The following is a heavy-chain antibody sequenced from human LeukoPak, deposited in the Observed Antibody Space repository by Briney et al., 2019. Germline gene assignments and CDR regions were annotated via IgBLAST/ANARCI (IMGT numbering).Heavy chain of an antibody. CDR1: GGSFIGYY. D-gene: IGHD1-26*01. Sequence: PSETLSLTCAVYGGSFIGYYWSWIRQPPGKGLEWIGEINHFGSTNYNPSLKSRVTISIDTSKNQFSLKLSSVTAADTAVYYCARIRSRKWGFDYWGQGTLVTVSS. J-gene: IGHJ4*02. CDR2: INHFGST. V-gene: IGHV4-34*01. CDR3: ARIRSRKWGFDY.